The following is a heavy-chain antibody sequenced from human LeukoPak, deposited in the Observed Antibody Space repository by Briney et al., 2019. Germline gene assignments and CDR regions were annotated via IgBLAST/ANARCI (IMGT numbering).Heavy chain of an antibody. Sequence: TGGSLRLSCAASGFTVSINYMSWVRQAPGKGLEWVSVIYSGGSTYYADSVKGRFTISRDNSKNTLYLQMNSLRAEDTAVYYCARDQASDDSSVLDYWGQGTLVTVSS. CDR3: ARDQASDDSSVLDY. D-gene: IGHD3-22*01. CDR1: GFTVSINY. CDR2: IYSGGST. J-gene: IGHJ4*02. V-gene: IGHV3-66*01.